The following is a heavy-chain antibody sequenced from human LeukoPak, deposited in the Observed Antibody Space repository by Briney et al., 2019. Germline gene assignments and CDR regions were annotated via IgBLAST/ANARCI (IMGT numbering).Heavy chain of an antibody. CDR2: ISGSGGST. D-gene: IGHD3-3*01. CDR3: AKVEVGNYDFRSGHYFLY. V-gene: IGHV3-23*01. Sequence: GGSLRLSCAASGFTFSSHAMSWVRQAPGRGLEWVSAISGSGGSTYYADSVKGRFTISRDNSKNTLYLQMNSLRAEDTAVYYCAKVEVGNYDFRSGHYFLYWGQGTLVTVSS. J-gene: IGHJ4*02. CDR1: GFTFSSHA.